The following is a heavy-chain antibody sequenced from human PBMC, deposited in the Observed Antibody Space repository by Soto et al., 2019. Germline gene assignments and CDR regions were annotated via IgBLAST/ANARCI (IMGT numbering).Heavy chain of an antibody. J-gene: IGHJ6*02. V-gene: IGHV3-30-3*01. D-gene: IGHD6-13*01. CDR1: GFTFSSYA. CDR2: ISYDGSNK. CDR3: AKDRDGAAAGPTKFYGMDV. Sequence: PGGSLRLSCAASGFTFSSYAMHWVRQAPGKGLEWVAVISYDGSNKYYADSVKGRFTISRDNSKNTLYLQMNSLRAEDTAVYYCAKDRDGAAAGPTKFYGMDVWGQGTTVTVSS.